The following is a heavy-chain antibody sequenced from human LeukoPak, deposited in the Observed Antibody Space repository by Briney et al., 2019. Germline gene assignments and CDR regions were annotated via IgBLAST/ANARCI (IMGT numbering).Heavy chain of an antibody. J-gene: IGHJ4*02. CDR3: ARDQHVLRYFDWLLELDY. Sequence: GGSLRLSCAASGFIFSSYSMNWVRQAPGKGLEWVSSISSSSSYIYYADSVKGRFTISRDNAKNSLYLQMNSLRAEDTAVYYCARDQHVLRYFDWLLELDYWGQGTLVTVSS. CDR2: ISSSSSYI. D-gene: IGHD3-9*01. V-gene: IGHV3-21*04. CDR1: GFIFSSYS.